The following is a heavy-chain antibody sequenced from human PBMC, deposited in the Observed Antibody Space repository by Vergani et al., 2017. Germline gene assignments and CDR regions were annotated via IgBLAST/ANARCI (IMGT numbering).Heavy chain of an antibody. CDR3: ACNRPLSGSYFAFDI. D-gene: IGHD1-26*01. Sequence: QVQLVQSGAEVKKPGASVKVSCKASGYTFTSYGISWVRQAPGKGLEWMGWSSAYNCNTNYAQKLQGRVTITTDTSKSTAYMELRSLRSDDTAVYYCACNRPLSGSYFAFDIWGQGTMVTVSS. J-gene: IGHJ3*02. V-gene: IGHV1-18*01. CDR2: SSAYNCNT. CDR1: GYTFTSYG.